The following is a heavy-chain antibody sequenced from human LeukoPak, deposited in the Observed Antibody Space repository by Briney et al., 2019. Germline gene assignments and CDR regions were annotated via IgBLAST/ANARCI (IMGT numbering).Heavy chain of an antibody. Sequence: GASVKVSCKASGGTFSSYAISWVRQAPGQGHEWMGGIIPIFGTANYAQKFQGRVTITADESTSTAYMELSSLRSEDTAVYYCARSGSIAAAGTRYFQHWGQGTLVTVSS. CDR1: GGTFSSYA. J-gene: IGHJ1*01. CDR3: ARSGSIAAAGTRYFQH. V-gene: IGHV1-69*01. D-gene: IGHD6-13*01. CDR2: IIPIFGTA.